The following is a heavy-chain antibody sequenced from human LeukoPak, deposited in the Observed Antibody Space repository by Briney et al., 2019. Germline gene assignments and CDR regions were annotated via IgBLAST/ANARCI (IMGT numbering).Heavy chain of an antibody. J-gene: IGHJ3*02. Sequence: SETLSLTXTVSGGSMSSYYWSWIRQPPGKGLECIGYIYYTGSTNYNPSLKSRVTISVDTSKNQFSLRLSSVTAADTAVYYCARYSSSSYAFDIWGQGTMVTVSS. V-gene: IGHV4-59*01. CDR1: GGSMSSYY. CDR3: ARYSSSSYAFDI. CDR2: IYYTGST. D-gene: IGHD6-6*01.